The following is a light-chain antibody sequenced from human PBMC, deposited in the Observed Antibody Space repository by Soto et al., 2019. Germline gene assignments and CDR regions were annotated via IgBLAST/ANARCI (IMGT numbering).Light chain of an antibody. Sequence: EIALTQSPGTLSLSPGERATLSCRASQGVGNKYLAWYQQRPGQAPSLLIYAASSRATGVPDRFSGSGSGTDFTLTISRLEPEDFAVYYCRQYNNAHGITFGQGTRLEIK. J-gene: IGKJ5*01. V-gene: IGKV3-20*01. CDR3: RQYNNAHGIT. CDR1: QGVGNKY. CDR2: AAS.